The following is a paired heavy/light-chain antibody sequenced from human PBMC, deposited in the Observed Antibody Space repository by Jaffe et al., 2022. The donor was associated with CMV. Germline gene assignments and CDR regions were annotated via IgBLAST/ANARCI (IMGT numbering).Heavy chain of an antibody. CDR1: GGSISSSSYY. J-gene: IGHJ5*02. V-gene: IGHV4-39*01. D-gene: IGHD3-10*01. CDR2: IYYSGST. Sequence: QLQLQESGPGLVKPSETLSLTCTVSGGSISSSSYYWGWIRQPPGKGLEWIGSIYYSGSTYYNPSLKSRVTISVDTSKNQFSLKLSSVTAADTAVYYCVPEGFGIHKGGEGFDPWGQGTLVTVSS. CDR3: VPEGFGIHKGGEGFDP.
Light chain of an antibody. CDR1: SSNIGSNY. CDR3: AAWDDSLSGPYWV. CDR2: RNN. Sequence: QSVLTQPPSASGTPGQRVTISCSGSSSNIGSNYVYWYQQLPGTAPKLLIYRNNQRPSGVPDRFSGSKSGTSASLAISGLRSEDEADYYCAAWDDSLSGPYWVFGGGTKLTVL. J-gene: IGLJ3*02. V-gene: IGLV1-47*01.